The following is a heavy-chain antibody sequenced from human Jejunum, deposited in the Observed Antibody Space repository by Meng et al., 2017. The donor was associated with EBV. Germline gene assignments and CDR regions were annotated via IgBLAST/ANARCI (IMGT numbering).Heavy chain of an antibody. CDR3: ARGGLVCPGPSGGDCHTFYFEY. Sequence: QVQLQQWGAGLLKPSETLSLTCAVYVGSFSDYSWTWIRQSPDKGLEWIGEINRSGSSSYNPSLKSRVTMSVDPSKNHFSLRLSSVSAADTAVYYCARGGLVCPGPSGGDCHTFYFEYWGQGNLVTVAS. J-gene: IGHJ4*02. CDR1: VGSFSDYS. CDR2: INRSGSS. V-gene: IGHV4-34*01. D-gene: IGHD2-21*02.